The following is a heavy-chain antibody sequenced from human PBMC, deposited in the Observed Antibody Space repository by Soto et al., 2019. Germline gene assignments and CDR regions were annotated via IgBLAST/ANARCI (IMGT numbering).Heavy chain of an antibody. D-gene: IGHD5-18*01. CDR1: GGSISSSSYY. J-gene: IGHJ6*02. CDR3: ARNGFTAMGPLYYYYYGMDV. Sequence: SETLSLTCTVSGGSISSSSYYWGWIRQPPGKGLEWIGSIYYSGSTYYNPSLKSRVTISVDTSKDQFSLKLSSVTAADTAVYYCARNGFTAMGPLYYYYYGMDVWGQGTTVTLSS. CDR2: IYYSGST. V-gene: IGHV4-39*01.